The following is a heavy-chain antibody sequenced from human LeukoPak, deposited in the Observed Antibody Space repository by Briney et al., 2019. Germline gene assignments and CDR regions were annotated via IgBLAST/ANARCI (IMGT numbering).Heavy chain of an antibody. J-gene: IGHJ4*02. D-gene: IGHD3-10*01. CDR1: GFPFSSYG. Sequence: GGSLRLSCVASGFPFSSYGMSWVRQAPGKGLEWVSSISASGGSTYYPDSVKGRFTISRDNSKNTLYLQMNSLRAEDTAVYYCAKDSGSGSPSRFDYWGQGTLVTVSS. CDR2: ISASGGST. V-gene: IGHV3-23*01. CDR3: AKDSGSGSPSRFDY.